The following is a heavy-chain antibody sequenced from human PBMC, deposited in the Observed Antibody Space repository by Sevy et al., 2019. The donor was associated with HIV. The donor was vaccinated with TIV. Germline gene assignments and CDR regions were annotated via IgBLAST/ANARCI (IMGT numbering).Heavy chain of an antibody. D-gene: IGHD5-18*01. CDR2: IRYDGSNK. Sequence: GGSLRISCAASGFSFSSYEMHWVRQAPGMGLEWVAVIRYDGSNKHYGDSVKGRFTISRDNSKNALYLQMSSLRAEDTAVYYCVREKVDTSMIFVEYYGMDVWGQGTTVTVSS. V-gene: IGHV3-33*01. CDR1: GFSFSSYE. J-gene: IGHJ6*02. CDR3: VREKVDTSMIFVEYYGMDV.